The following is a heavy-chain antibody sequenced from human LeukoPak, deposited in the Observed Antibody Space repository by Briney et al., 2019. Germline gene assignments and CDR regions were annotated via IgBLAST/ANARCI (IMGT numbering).Heavy chain of an antibody. CDR1: GFTFSSYW. Sequence: PGGSLRLSCVASGFTFSSYWMTWVRQAPGKGLEWVANMKPDGSEKYYVDSVKGRFTISRDNAKNSLYLQMNSLRAEDTAVYYCARSGAGSDYWGQGTLVTVSS. CDR2: MKPDGSEK. CDR3: ARSGAGSDY. D-gene: IGHD1-14*01. J-gene: IGHJ4*02. V-gene: IGHV3-7*01.